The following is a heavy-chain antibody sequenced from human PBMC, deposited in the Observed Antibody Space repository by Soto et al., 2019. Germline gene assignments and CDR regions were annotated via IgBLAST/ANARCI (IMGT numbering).Heavy chain of an antibody. CDR3: SSYNSRGYVFDY. J-gene: IGHJ4*02. CDR1: GGSISSYY. D-gene: IGHD3-22*01. V-gene: IGHV4-59*01. Sequence: QVQLQESGPGLVKPSETLSLTCTVSGGSISSYYWSWIRQPPGKGLEWIGYIYYSGITNYNPSLKSRGTISVDTSKNQYYLKLSPVTVADTAVYYCSSYNSRGYVFDYWGQGTLVTVSS. CDR2: IYYSGIT.